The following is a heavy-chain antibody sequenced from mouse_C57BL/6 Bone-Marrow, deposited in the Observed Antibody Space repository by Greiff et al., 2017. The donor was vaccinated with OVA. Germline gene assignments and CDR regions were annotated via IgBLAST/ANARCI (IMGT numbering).Heavy chain of an antibody. Sequence: EVKLVESGGDLVKPGGSLKLSCAASGFTFSSYGMSWVRQTPDKRLEWVATISSGGSYTYYPDSVKGRFTISRDKAKNNLYLQMSHLKSEDTAMYYCARDRGRAWFAYWGQGTLVTVSA. CDR1: GFTFSSYG. CDR2: ISSGGSYT. J-gene: IGHJ3*01. CDR3: ARDRGRAWFAY. V-gene: IGHV5-6*01. D-gene: IGHD3-1*01.